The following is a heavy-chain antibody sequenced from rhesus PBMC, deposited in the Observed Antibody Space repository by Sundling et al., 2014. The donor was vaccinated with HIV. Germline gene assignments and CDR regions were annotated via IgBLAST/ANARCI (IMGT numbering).Heavy chain of an antibody. V-gene: IGHV3S42*01. CDR2: INTGGGTT. Sequence: QLVETGGGLVQPGGSLKLSCAASGFTFSTYGMSWVRQAPGKGLEWVSAINTGGGTTYYADSVKGRFTISRDNSKNTLSLQMNSLRAEDTAVYYCANENWNYGNYWGQGVLVTVSS. J-gene: IGHJ4*01. D-gene: IGHD1-26*01. CDR1: GFTFSTYG. CDR3: ANENWNYGNY.